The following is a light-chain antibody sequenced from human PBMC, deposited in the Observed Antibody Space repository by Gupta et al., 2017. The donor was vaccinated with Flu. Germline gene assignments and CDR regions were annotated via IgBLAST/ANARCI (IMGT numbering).Light chain of an antibody. V-gene: IGLV4-69*01. Sequence: VKLTCTLSSGHSSYASAWHQHQPEKGPRYWMKLSSDGSHSKGDGIPDRFSGSSSGAERYLTISSLQSEDEADYYCQTWGTGIRVFGGGTKLTVL. CDR3: QTWGTGIRV. J-gene: IGLJ3*02. CDR1: SGHSSYA. CDR2: LSSDGSH.